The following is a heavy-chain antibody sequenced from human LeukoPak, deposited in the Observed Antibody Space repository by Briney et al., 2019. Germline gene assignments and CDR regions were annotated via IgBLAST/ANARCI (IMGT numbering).Heavy chain of an antibody. CDR2: IYSGGET. V-gene: IGHV3-66*01. CDR1: GFTVSNNY. Sequence: GWSLSLSCAASGFTVSNNYMNWVRQAPAKGLEWVSLIYSGGETYYADSVKGRFTISRDSSKNTLYLQMNSLRAEDTAVYYCARDPPAVAAGTYAWGQGTQVTVSS. J-gene: IGHJ5*02. CDR3: ARDPPAVAAGTYA. D-gene: IGHD6-13*01.